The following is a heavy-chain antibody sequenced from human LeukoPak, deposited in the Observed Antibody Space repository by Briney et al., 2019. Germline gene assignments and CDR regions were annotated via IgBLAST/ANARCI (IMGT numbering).Heavy chain of an antibody. V-gene: IGHV1-2*02. CDR2: INPNSGGT. J-gene: IGHJ4*02. CDR3: ARAHILTGYYKIRYFDY. D-gene: IGHD3-9*01. Sequence: ASVKVSCKASGYTFTGYYMYWVRQAPGQGLEWMGWINPNSGGTNYAQKFQGRVTMTRDTSISTAYMELSRLRSDDTAVYYCARAHILTGYYKIRYFDYWGQGTLVTVSS. CDR1: GYTFTGYY.